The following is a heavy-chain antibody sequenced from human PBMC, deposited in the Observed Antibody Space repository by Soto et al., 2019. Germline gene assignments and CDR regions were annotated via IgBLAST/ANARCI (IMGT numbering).Heavy chain of an antibody. J-gene: IGHJ4*02. CDR2: ISSSSSYI. CDR1: GFTFSSYS. Sequence: LRLSCAASGFTFSSYSMNWVRQAPGKGLEWVSSISSSSSYIYYADSVKGRFTISRDNAKNSLYLQMNSLRAEDTAVYYCAREEDSYGQGDYWGQGTLVTVSS. V-gene: IGHV3-21*01. D-gene: IGHD5-18*01. CDR3: AREEDSYGQGDY.